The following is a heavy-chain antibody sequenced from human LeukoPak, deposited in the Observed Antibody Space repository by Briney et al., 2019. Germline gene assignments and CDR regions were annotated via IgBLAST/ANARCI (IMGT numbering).Heavy chain of an antibody. CDR3: ARQLEYYDSSGYHRKQPKHNWFDP. D-gene: IGHD3-22*01. J-gene: IGHJ5*02. CDR2: IYHSGST. CDR1: GYSISSGYY. V-gene: IGHV4-38-2*02. Sequence: SETLSLTCTVSGYSISSGYYWGWIRQPPGKGLEGTGSIYHSGSTYYNQSLKSRVTISVDTSKNQFSLKLSSVTAADTAVYYCARQLEYYDSSGYHRKQPKHNWFDPWGQGTLVTVSS.